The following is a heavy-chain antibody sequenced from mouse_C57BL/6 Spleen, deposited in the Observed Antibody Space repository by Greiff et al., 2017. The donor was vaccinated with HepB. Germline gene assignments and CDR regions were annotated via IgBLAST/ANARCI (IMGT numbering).Heavy chain of an antibody. Sequence: VQLQQSGAELARPGASVKLSCKASGYTFTSSGISWVKQRTGQGLEWIGEIYPRSGNTYYNEKFKGKATLTADKSSSTAYMELRSLTSEDSAVYVCARGGTGTLYFDYWGQGTTLTVSS. D-gene: IGHD4-1*01. CDR3: ARGGTGTLYFDY. V-gene: IGHV1-81*01. J-gene: IGHJ2*01. CDR2: IYPRSGNT. CDR1: GYTFTSSG.